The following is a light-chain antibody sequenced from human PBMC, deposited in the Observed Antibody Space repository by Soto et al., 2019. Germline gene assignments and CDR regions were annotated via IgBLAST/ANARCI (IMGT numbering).Light chain of an antibody. CDR2: GAS. Sequence: IVLTQSPGTLSLSQGERATLSCRASQNIGTYLAWYQHKPGQAPSVLIFGASTRANGVPDRFSGSGSGTDFTLTIIRLDPADFAVYYCQQYCTSPRWTVGQGTKVDSK. J-gene: IGKJ1*01. CDR3: QQYCTSPRWT. CDR1: QNIGTY. V-gene: IGKV3-20*01.